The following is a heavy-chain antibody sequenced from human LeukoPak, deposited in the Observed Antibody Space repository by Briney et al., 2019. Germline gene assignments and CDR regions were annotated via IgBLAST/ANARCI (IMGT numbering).Heavy chain of an antibody. J-gene: IGHJ4*02. Sequence: GGSLRLSCAASGFSLSGNAVSWVRQAPGKRPEWVAGIGPDDATFYPASVRGRFTISRDTSQNTMYLQMNSLRAEDTAAYFCAKRGVVIRVILVGFHKEAYYFDSWGQGALVTVSS. D-gene: IGHD2-15*01. V-gene: IGHV3-23*01. CDR3: AKRGVVIRVILVGFHKEAYYFDS. CDR2: IGPDDAT. CDR1: GFSLSGNA.